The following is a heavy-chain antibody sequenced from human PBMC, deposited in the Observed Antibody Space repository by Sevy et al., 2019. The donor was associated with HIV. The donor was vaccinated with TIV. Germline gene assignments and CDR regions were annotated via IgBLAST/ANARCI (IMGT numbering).Heavy chain of an antibody. V-gene: IGHV3-48*02. CDR2: IGSSSSTI. CDR1: GFTFSSYG. D-gene: IGHD3-3*01. CDR3: ARAWSGPYGMDV. J-gene: IGHJ6*02. Sequence: GGSLRLSCAAPGFTFSSYGMNWVRQAPGKGLEWVSYIGSSSSTIYYAPSVKGRFTISRDNAKSSLYLQMNSLRDEDTAVYYCARAWSGPYGMDVWGQGTTVTVSS.